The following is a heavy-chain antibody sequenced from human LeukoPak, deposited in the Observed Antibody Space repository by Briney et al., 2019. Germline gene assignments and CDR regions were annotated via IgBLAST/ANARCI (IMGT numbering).Heavy chain of an antibody. CDR1: GFTVSSNY. Sequence: GGSLRLSCAASGFTVSSNYMTWVRQPPGKGLEWVSVIHSGGSTYYADSVKGRFTISRDNSKNTLYLQMNSLRAEETAVYYCARDPGGSDFDYWGQGTLVTVSS. V-gene: IGHV3-53*01. D-gene: IGHD6-19*01. CDR3: ARDPGGSDFDY. J-gene: IGHJ4*02. CDR2: IHSGGST.